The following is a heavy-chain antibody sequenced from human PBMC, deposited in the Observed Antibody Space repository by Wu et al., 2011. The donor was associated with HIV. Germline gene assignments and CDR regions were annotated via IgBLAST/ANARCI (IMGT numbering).Heavy chain of an antibody. CDR3: VRDYKGWNDRAPKFDR. Sequence: QVQLVQSGAEVKKPGASVKVSCKASGYTFSAYGISWVRQAPGQGLEWMGRIIPISGTVNMAQKFQGRVTMTADRPSSTAYMELTSLTSEDAAMYFCVRDYKGWNDRAPKFDRWGQGTLVTVSS. J-gene: IGHJ5*02. D-gene: IGHD1-1*01. CDR1: GYTFSAYG. V-gene: IGHV1-69*06. CDR2: IIPISGTV.